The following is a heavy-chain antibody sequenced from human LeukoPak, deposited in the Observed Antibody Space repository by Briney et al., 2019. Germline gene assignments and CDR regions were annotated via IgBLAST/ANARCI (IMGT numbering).Heavy chain of an antibody. J-gene: IGHJ5*02. V-gene: IGHV3-23*01. D-gene: IGHD2-2*01. CDR2: ISGSGTNT. Sequence: GGSLRLSCAASGFTFSSYAMTWVRQAPGKGLEWVSGISGSGTNTYYADSVKGRFTISRDNSKNTLYLQMNSLRAEDTAVYYCASKRGYCTTTSCYYSWFDPWGQGTLVTVSS. CDR1: GFTFSSYA. CDR3: ASKRGYCTTTSCYYSWFDP.